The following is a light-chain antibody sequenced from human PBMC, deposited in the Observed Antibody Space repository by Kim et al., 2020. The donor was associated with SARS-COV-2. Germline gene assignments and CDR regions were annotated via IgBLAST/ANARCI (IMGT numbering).Light chain of an antibody. Sequence: PGERATRACRASQSVSSYLAGYQQKPGQAPRLLIYDASNRATGIPARFSGSGSGTDFTLTISSLEPEDFAVYYCQQRSNWPPFTFGPGTKVDIK. CDR3: QQRSNWPPFT. J-gene: IGKJ3*01. CDR2: DAS. V-gene: IGKV3-11*01. CDR1: QSVSSY.